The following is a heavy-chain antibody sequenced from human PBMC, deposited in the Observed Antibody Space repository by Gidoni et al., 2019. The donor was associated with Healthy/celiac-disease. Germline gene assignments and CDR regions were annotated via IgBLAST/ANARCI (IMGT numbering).Heavy chain of an antibody. CDR3: ARGKRGSYYVGGEA. CDR1: GGTFSSYA. CDR2: IIPIFGTA. J-gene: IGHJ5*02. V-gene: IGHV1-69*06. D-gene: IGHD1-26*01. Sequence: QVQLVQSVAEVKKPGSPVKVSSKAAGGTFSSYAISWVPQAPGQGREWMGGIIPIFGTANYAQKFQGRVTITADKSTSTAYMELSSLRSEDTAVYYCARGKRGSYYVGGEAWGQGTLVTVSS.